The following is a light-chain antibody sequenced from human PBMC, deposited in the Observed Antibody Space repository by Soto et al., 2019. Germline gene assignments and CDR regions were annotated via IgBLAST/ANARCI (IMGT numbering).Light chain of an antibody. CDR2: AAS. Sequence: DIQMTKSPSSLSASVADRVTITCRASQSISSYLNWYQQKPGKAPKLLIYAASSLQSGVPSRFSGSGSGTDFTLTISSLQPEDFATYYCQQSYSTPRPFGQGTKVDIK. V-gene: IGKV1-39*01. CDR1: QSISSY. CDR3: QQSYSTPRP. J-gene: IGKJ1*01.